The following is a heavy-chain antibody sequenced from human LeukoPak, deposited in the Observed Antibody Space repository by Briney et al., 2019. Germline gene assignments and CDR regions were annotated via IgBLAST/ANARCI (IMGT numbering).Heavy chain of an antibody. CDR3: ARDRGEYSSGWYYLLGWFDP. Sequence: GASVKVSCKASGYTFTGYYMHWVRQAPGQGLEWMGWINPNSGGTNYAQKFQGRVTMTRDTSISTAYMELSRLRSDDTAVYYCARDRGEYSSGWYYLLGWFDPWGQGTLVTVSS. D-gene: IGHD6-19*01. CDR1: GYTFTGYY. J-gene: IGHJ5*02. CDR2: INPNSGGT. V-gene: IGHV1-2*02.